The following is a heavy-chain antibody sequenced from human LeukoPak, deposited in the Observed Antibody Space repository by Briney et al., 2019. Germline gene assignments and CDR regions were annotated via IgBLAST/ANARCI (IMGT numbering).Heavy chain of an antibody. CDR2: IKADGSGT. Sequence: GGSLRLSCAASGFTIGPYAMYWVRQGPGRGLEWVSVIKADGSGTFYADSVRGRFTTSRDNSKNSLYLQMNSLTSEDTALYYCATWAFYPYLDVWGQGTTVIVSS. CDR1: GFTIGPYA. CDR3: ATWAFYPYLDV. D-gene: IGHD2/OR15-2a*01. V-gene: IGHV3-43*02. J-gene: IGHJ6*01.